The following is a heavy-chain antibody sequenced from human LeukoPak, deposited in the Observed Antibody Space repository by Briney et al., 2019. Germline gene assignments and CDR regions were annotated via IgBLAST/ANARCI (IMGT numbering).Heavy chain of an antibody. V-gene: IGHV4-31*03. CDR2: IYYSGST. J-gene: IGHJ4*02. CDR3: ARVLYYYDSSGWWALDY. Sequence: SQTPSLTCTVSGGSISSGGYYWSWIRQHPGKGLEWIGYIYYSGSTYYNPSLKSRVTISVDTSKNQFSLKLSSVTAADTAVYYCARVLYYYDSSGWWALDYWGQGTLVTVSS. D-gene: IGHD3-22*01. CDR1: GGSISSGGYY.